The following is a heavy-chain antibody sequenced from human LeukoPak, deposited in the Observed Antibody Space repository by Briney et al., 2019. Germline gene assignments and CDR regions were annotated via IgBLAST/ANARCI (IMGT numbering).Heavy chain of an antibody. V-gene: IGHV3-23*01. CDR1: GFTFSSYA. CDR2: ISGSGGST. CDR3: AKGYCSSTSCYQGVLGFDY. J-gene: IGHJ4*02. D-gene: IGHD2-2*01. Sequence: GGSLRLSCAASGFTFSSYAMSWVRQAPGKGLEWVSAISGSGGSTYYADSVKGRFTISRDNSKNTLYLQMNSLRAEDTAVYYCAKGYCSSTSCYQGVLGFDYWGQGTLVTVSS.